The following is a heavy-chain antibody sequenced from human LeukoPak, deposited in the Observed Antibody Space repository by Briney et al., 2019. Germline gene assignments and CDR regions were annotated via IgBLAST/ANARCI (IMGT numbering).Heavy chain of an antibody. D-gene: IGHD7-27*01. CDR1: GGSISSYY. CDR3: ARAGRTGDLDYFDY. CDR2: IYYSGST. J-gene: IGHJ4*02. Sequence: TSETLSLTCTVSGGSISSYYWSWIRQPPGKGLEWIGYIYYSGSTNYNPSLKSRVTISVDTSKNQFSLKLSSVTAADTAAYYCARAGRTGDLDYFDYWGQGTLVTVSS. V-gene: IGHV4-59*01.